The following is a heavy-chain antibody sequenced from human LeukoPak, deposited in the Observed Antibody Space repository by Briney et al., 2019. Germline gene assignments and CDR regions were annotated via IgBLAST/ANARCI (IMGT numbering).Heavy chain of an antibody. CDR1: GFTFSSYG. Sequence: GGSLRLSCAASGFTFSSYGMHWVRQAPGKGLEWVAVISYDGSNKYYADSVKGRFTISRDNSKNTLYLQMNSLRAEDTAVYYCARDRGSFDYWGQGTLVTVSS. CDR2: ISYDGSNK. V-gene: IGHV3-30*03. J-gene: IGHJ4*02. D-gene: IGHD3-10*01. CDR3: ARDRGSFDY.